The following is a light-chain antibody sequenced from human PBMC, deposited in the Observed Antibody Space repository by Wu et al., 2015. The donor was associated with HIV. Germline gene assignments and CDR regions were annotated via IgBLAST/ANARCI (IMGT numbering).Light chain of an antibody. CDR3: QQYYTTLWT. Sequence: DIQMTQSPSSLSASVGDRVSISCRASQDIRNSLAWYQQKPGKAPKLLLLATSMLETGVPSRFRGSGSGTDYILTISSLQPEDFATYYCQQYYTTLWTFGQGTKVEVK. CDR2: ATS. V-gene: IGKV1-NL1*01. CDR1: QDIRNS. J-gene: IGKJ1*01.